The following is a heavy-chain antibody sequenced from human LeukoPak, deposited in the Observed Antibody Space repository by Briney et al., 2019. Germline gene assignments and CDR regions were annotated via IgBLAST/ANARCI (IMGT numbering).Heavy chain of an antibody. CDR2: IWYDGSNK. J-gene: IGHJ4*02. CDR1: GFTFSSYG. CDR3: AREEGDGYFDY. Sequence: GGSLRLSCAASGFTFSSYGMHWVRQAPGKGLEWVAVIWYDGSNKYYADSVKGRFTISRGNSKNTLYLQMNSLRAEDTAVYYCAREEGDGYFDYWGQGTLVTVSS. V-gene: IGHV3-33*01.